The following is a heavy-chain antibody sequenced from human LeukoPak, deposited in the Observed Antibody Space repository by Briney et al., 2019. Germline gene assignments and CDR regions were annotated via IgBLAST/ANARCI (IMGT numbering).Heavy chain of an antibody. J-gene: IGHJ4*02. CDR2: ISWNSGSI. Sequence: GGSLRLSCAASGFTFDDYAMHWVRQAPGKGLELVSGISWNSGSIGYADSVKGRFTISRDNAKNSLYLQMNSLRAEDTALYYCARGSGYHDPFDSWGQGTLVTVSP. D-gene: IGHD3-3*01. CDR1: GFTFDDYA. CDR3: ARGSGYHDPFDS. V-gene: IGHV3-9*01.